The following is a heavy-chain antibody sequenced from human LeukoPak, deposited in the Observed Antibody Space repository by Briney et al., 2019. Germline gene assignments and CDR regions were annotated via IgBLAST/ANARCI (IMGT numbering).Heavy chain of an antibody. V-gene: IGHV3-49*04. J-gene: IGHJ4*02. Sequence: GSLRLSCTASGFTFGDYAMSWVRQAPGKGLEWVGFIRSKAYGGTTEYAASVKGRFTISRDDSKSIAYLQMNSLKTEDTAVYYCTRDPDDYYDSSGYSDYWGQGTLVTVSS. CDR1: GFTFGDYA. CDR2: IRSKAYGGTT. CDR3: TRDPDDYYDSSGYSDY. D-gene: IGHD3-22*01.